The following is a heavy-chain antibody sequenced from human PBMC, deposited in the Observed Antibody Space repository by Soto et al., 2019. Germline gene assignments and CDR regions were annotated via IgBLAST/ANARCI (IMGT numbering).Heavy chain of an antibody. CDR2: IWYDGSNK. D-gene: IGHD3-9*01. CDR1: GFTFSSYG. V-gene: IGHV3-33*06. J-gene: IGHJ4*02. CDR3: AKTAYDILPVYYLYYFDY. Sequence: GGSLRLSCAASGFTFSSYGMHWVRQAPGKGLEWVAVIWYDGSNKYYADSVKGRFTISRDNSKNTLYLQMNSLRAEDTAVYYWAKTAYDILPVYYLYYFDYWGQEPLVTVSS.